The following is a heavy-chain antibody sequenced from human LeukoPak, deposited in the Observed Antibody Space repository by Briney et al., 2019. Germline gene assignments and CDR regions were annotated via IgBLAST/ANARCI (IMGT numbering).Heavy chain of an antibody. J-gene: IGHJ6*03. D-gene: IGHD6-13*01. CDR1: GGSISSSSYY. CDR3: ARDTRQQLTYNRLYYYYYMDV. CDR2: IYYSGSI. Sequence: SETLSLTCTASGGSISSSSYYWGWIRQPPGKGLEWTGTIYYSGSIYYNPSLRSRVTISVDTSKNQFSLKLSSVTAADTAVYYCARDTRQQLTYNRLYYYYYMDVWGKGTTVTISS. V-gene: IGHV4-39*07.